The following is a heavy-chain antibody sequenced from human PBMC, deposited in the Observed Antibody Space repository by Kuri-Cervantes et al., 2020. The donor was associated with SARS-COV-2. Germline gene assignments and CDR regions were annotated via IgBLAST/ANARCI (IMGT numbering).Heavy chain of an antibody. Sequence: GGSLRLSCAASGFTFSSYAMSWVRQAPGKGLEWVSVIYSGGSSTYYADSVKGRFTISRDNSKNTLYLQMNSLRAEDTAVYYCARHEGAFDIWGQGTMVTVSS. J-gene: IGHJ3*02. CDR2: IYSGGSST. V-gene: IGHV3-23*03. CDR3: ARHEGAFDI. CDR1: GFTFSSYA.